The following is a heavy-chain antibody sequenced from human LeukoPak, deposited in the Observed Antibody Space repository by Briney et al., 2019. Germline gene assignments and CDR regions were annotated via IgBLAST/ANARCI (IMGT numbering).Heavy chain of an antibody. D-gene: IGHD3-10*01. CDR3: AKHYMGSYYNRGLDY. V-gene: IGHV4-59*08. Sequence: SETLSLTCTVSGGSISSYYWSWIRQPPGKGLEWIGYIYYSGSTNYNPSLKSRVTISVDTSKNQFSLKLSSVTAADTAVYYCAKHYMGSYYNRGLDYWGQGTLVTVSS. CDR1: GGSISSYY. CDR2: IYYSGST. J-gene: IGHJ4*02.